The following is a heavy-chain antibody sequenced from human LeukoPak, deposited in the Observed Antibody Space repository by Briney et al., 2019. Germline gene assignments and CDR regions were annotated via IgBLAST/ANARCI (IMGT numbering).Heavy chain of an antibody. D-gene: IGHD6-13*01. J-gene: IGHJ4*02. V-gene: IGHV4-34*01. Sequence: PSETLSLTCGVYGGSFSGNYWTWIRQPPGKGLEWIGEINHSGSTNYKSSLKSRVIISVDTSKNRFSLNLISVTAADTAVYYCARAPAAAGTIDYWGQGILVTVSS. CDR2: INHSGST. CDR3: ARAPAAAGTIDY. CDR1: GGSFSGNY.